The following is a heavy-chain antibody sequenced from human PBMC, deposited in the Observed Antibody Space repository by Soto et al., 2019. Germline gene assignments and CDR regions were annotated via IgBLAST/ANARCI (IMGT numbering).Heavy chain of an antibody. D-gene: IGHD3-10*01. CDR2: ITDTSKTI. V-gene: IGHV3-48*02. CDR1: GFTLSDFH. Sequence: GSLRLSCVASGFTLSDFHMHWVRQASGKGLEWIAYITDTSKTIYYANSVEGRFTISRDNAKNSLDLQMNSLRDEDTALYYCARDSHRGGHLDV. J-gene: IGHJ6*01. CDR3: ARDSHRGGHLDV.